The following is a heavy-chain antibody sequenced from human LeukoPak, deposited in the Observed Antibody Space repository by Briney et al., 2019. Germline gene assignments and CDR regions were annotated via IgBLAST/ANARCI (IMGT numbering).Heavy chain of an antibody. D-gene: IGHD4-17*01. J-gene: IGHJ6*02. CDR1: GFSFSSYA. CDR3: ARGGYDYGDDSLYYYYGMDV. CDR2: ISYDGNNK. Sequence: GMSLRLSCAASGFSFSSYAMHWVRQAPGKGLEWVSVISYDGNNKYYADSVKGRFTISRDNSKNTLYLQVNSLRAEDTAVYYCARGGYDYGDDSLYYYYGMDVWGQGTTVTVSS. V-gene: IGHV3-30-3*01.